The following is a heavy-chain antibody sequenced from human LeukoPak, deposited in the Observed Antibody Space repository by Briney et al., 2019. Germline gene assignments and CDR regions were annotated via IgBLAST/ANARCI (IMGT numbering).Heavy chain of an antibody. D-gene: IGHD3-22*01. CDR3: ARQTYYDRYYFDY. CDR1: GGSFSGYY. CDR2: INHSGST. J-gene: IGHJ4*02. V-gene: IGHV4-34*01. Sequence: PSETLSLTCAVYGGSFSGYYWSWIRQPPGKGLEWIGEINHSGSTNYNPSLKSRVTISVDTSKNQFSLKLSSVTAADTAVYYCARQTYYDRYYFDYWGQGTLVTVSS.